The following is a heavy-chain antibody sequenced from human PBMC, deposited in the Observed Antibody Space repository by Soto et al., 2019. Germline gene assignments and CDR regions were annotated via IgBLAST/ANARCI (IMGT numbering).Heavy chain of an antibody. D-gene: IGHD3-3*01. J-gene: IGHJ4*02. CDR3: ASNSGGTIFGVALHLHY. V-gene: IGHV1-69*02. Sequence: SVKVSCKASGGTFSGDTISWVRQAPGQGLEWMGRIIPILGIANYAQKFQGRVTITADKSTSTAYMELSSLRSEDTAVYYCASNSGGTIFGVALHLHYWGQGTLVTVFS. CDR1: GGTFSGDT. CDR2: IIPILGIA.